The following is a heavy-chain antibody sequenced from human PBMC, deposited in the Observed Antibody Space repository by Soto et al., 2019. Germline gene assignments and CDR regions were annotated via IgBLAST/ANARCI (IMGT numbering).Heavy chain of an antibody. CDR1: GFTFSNYA. J-gene: IGHJ4*02. CDR3: AKARGLLVAAEDY. Sequence: EVQLLESGGDLVQPGGSLRLSCAASGFTFSNYAMSWVRQAPGKGLEWVSALSGGGGATYYADSVKGRFTISRDNSNNTLYLQMNSLRAEDTAVYYCAKARGLLVAAEDYWGQGTLVTVSS. D-gene: IGHD2-15*01. CDR2: LSGGGGAT. V-gene: IGHV3-23*01.